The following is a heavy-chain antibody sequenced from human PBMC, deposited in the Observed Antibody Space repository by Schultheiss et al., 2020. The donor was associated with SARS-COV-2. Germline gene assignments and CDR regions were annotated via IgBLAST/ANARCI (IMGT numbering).Heavy chain of an antibody. V-gene: IGHV3-7*01. CDR1: GFTFSSYA. CDR2: IKQDGSEK. Sequence: GGSLRLSCAASGFTFSSYAMHWVRQAPGKGLEWVANIKQDGSEKYYVDSVKGRFTISRDNAKNSLYLQMNSLRAEDTAVYYCARGYSRGYYYYGMDVWGQGTTVTVSS. J-gene: IGHJ6*02. CDR3: ARGYSRGYYYYGMDV. D-gene: IGHD6-13*01.